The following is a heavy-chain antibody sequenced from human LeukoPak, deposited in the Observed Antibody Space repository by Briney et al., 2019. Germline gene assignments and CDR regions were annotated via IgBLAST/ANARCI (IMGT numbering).Heavy chain of an antibody. J-gene: IGHJ4*02. CDR1: GLKFRNYG. CDR3: TKAAVYSINWTPFDD. Sequence: GGSLRLSCAVSGLKFRNYGMHWVRQAPGKGLEWVALYSADEIIYYADSVKGRFTISRDNSKNMLYLQMDSLRAEDTAVYYCTKAAVYSINWTPFDDWGQGTLVTVSS. V-gene: IGHV3-30*18. D-gene: IGHD6-13*01. CDR2: YSADEII.